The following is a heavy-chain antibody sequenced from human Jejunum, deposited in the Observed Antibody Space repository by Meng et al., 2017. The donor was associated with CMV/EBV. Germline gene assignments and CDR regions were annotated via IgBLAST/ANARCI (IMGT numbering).Heavy chain of an antibody. CDR3: ARQTVVAGSYYGMDV. CDR2: IYGGGTA. J-gene: IGHJ6*02. Sequence: GFTVSSNSLSWVRQAPGKGLEWVSIIYGGGTAYYADSVKGRFTISRDNSKNAMSLQMGSLRAEDTAVYYCARQTVVAGSYYGMDVWGQGTTVTVSS. D-gene: IGHD2-2*01. V-gene: IGHV3-66*02. CDR1: GFTVSSNS.